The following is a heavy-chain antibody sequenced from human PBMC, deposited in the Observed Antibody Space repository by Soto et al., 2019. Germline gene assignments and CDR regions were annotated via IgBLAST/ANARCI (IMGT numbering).Heavy chain of an antibody. CDR2: IYSGGST. CDR1: GFTVSSNY. D-gene: IGHD1-26*01. Sequence: VGSLRLSCAASGFTVSSNYMSWVRQAPWKGLEWVSVIYSGGSTYYADSVKGRFTISRDNSKNTLYLQMNSLRAEDTAVYYCARESGELLTQSYYYYYGMDVWGQGTTVTVSS. V-gene: IGHV3-53*01. CDR3: ARESGELLTQSYYYYYGMDV. J-gene: IGHJ6*02.